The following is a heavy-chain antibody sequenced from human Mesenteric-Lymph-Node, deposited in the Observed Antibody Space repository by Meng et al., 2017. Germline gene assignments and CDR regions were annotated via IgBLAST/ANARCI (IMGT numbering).Heavy chain of an antibody. Sequence: QVRLVQSGAEVKKPRSSVNVSCKASGGTFSSYAISWVRQAPGQGLEWMGNISPASHTSYAQKFQGRVTMTRDTSTSTVYMELSSLTSEDTAMYYCARERSWSYNLDHWGQGTLVTVSS. D-gene: IGHD3-10*01. CDR3: ARERSWSYNLDH. J-gene: IGHJ4*02. CDR2: ISPASHT. V-gene: IGHV1-69*09. CDR1: GGTFSSYA.